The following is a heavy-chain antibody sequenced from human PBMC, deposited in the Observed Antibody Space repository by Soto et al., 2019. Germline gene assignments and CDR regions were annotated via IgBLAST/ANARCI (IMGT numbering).Heavy chain of an antibody. CDR3: ARNGGRYCSNGVCYALDY. Sequence: ASVKVSCKTSGYTFASYDIIWVRQAPGQGLERMGWISAYSGNTNYAQKLQGRVTMTTDTSTSTAYMELRSLRSDDTAVYSCARNGGRYCSNGVCYALDYWG. J-gene: IGHJ4*01. CDR1: GYTFASYD. CDR2: ISAYSGNT. D-gene: IGHD2-8*01. V-gene: IGHV1-18*01.